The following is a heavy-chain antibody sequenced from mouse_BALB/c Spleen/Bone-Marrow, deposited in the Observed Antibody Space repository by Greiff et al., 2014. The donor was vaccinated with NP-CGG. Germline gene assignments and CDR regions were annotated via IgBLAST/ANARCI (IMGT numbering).Heavy chain of an antibody. CDR3: TRSGYVMDY. CDR2: IYPGTGSI. J-gene: IGHJ4*01. Sequence: GSELVRPGASVKLSCKASGYTFTSYWMHWVKQRPGQGLEWLGNIYPGTGSINYDEKFKSKATLTVGTSSSTAYMQLSSLTSEDSAVYYCTRSGYVMDYWGQGTSVTVSS. D-gene: IGHD3-1*01. CDR1: GYTFTSYW. V-gene: IGHV1S22*01.